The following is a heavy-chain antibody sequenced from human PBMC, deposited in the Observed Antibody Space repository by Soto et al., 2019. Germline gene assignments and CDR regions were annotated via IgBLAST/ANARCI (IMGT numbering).Heavy chain of an antibody. CDR1: GFTFSTYG. D-gene: IGHD3-10*01. CDR3: ASGGYGSGRGYHYGMDV. V-gene: IGHV3-33*01. CDR2: IYYYGGNE. Sequence: WGSLSLSCASSGFTFSTYGMHWLRQAPGKVLEWGAVIYYYGGNEYYAGSVKGRFAICRGSSDKRVNRLRNSLGDEDTAVYYCASGGYGSGRGYHYGMDVWGQGSTVTVCS. J-gene: IGHJ6*02.